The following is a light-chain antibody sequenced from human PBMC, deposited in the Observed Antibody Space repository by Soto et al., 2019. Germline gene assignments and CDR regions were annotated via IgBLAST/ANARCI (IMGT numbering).Light chain of an antibody. CDR1: QSIHTS. Sequence: EIVLTQSPATLSLSPGERATLSCRASQSIHTSLAWYQQKSGKPPRLVIYDSTLRANGVPDRFGGSRSGTEFTLTINSLEPEDFAVYYCQQRNVWPPITFGQGTKVDIK. V-gene: IGKV3-11*01. CDR3: QQRNVWPPIT. CDR2: DST. J-gene: IGKJ1*01.